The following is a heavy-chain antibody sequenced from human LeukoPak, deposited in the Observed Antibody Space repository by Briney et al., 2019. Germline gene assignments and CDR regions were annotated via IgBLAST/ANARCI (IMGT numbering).Heavy chain of an antibody. CDR1: GGTFSSYA. CDR2: IIPILGIA. J-gene: IGHJ4*02. Sequence: SVKVSCKASGGTFSSYAISWVRQAPGQGLGWMGRIIPILGIANYAQKFQGRVTITADKSTSTAYMELSSLRSEDTAVYYCASDRASHIVVVTAPVDYWGQGTLVTVSS. CDR3: ASDRASHIVVVTAPVDY. V-gene: IGHV1-69*04. D-gene: IGHD2-21*02.